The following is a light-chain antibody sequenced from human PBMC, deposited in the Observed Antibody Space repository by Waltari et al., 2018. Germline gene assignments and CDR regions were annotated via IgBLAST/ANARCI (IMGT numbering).Light chain of an antibody. J-gene: IGKJ2*01. Sequence: DIVMTQSPDSLAVSLGERVTINCRSSQNLLYNSDNKNYLAWFQQKPGQPPKLRIYWASTRESGVPDRFSCSGSGTEFTLTISSLQAADVAVYYCQQCYSTPYTFGQGTKLEIK. CDR2: WAS. CDR1: QNLLYNSDNKNY. V-gene: IGKV4-1*01. CDR3: QQCYSTPYT.